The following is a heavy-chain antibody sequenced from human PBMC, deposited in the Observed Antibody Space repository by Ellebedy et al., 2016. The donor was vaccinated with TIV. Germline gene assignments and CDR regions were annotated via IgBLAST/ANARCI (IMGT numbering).Heavy chain of an antibody. V-gene: IGHV5-51*01. J-gene: IGHJ4*02. CDR1: GYSFTSYW. CDR3: ARIMVGTYGDYAFDY. Sequence: GGSLRLXXKGSGYSFTSYWIGWVRQMPGKGLEWMGIIYPGDSDTRYSPSFQGQVTISADKSISTAYLQWSSLKASDTAMYYCARIMVGTYGDYAFDYWGQGTLVTVSS. D-gene: IGHD4-17*01. CDR2: IYPGDSDT.